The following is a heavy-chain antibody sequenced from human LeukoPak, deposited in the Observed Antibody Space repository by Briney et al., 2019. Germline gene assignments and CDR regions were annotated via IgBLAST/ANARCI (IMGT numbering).Heavy chain of an antibody. CDR2: TYYRSKWYN. Sequence: SQTLSLTCAISGDSVSTNSAAGNWIRQSLSRGLEWLGRTYYRSKWYNDYAVSVRSRITINPDTSKNQSSLQLNSVTPEDTAVYYCTRGDARLYYYGMDVWGQGTTVTVSS. V-gene: IGHV6-1*01. CDR1: GDSVSTNSAA. J-gene: IGHJ6*02. CDR3: TRGDARLYYYGMDV.